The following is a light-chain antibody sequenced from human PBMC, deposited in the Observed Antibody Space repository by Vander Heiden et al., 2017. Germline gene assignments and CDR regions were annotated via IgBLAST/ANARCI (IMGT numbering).Light chain of an antibody. CDR2: DAS. V-gene: IGKV3-11*01. CDR3: QQRSNWPSYT. J-gene: IGKJ2*01. Sequence: EIVFTQSPATLSLSPGERATLSCRASQSVSSYLAWYQQKPGQAPRLLIYDASNRATGIPARFSGSGSGTDFTLTISSLEPEDFAVYYCQQRSNWPSYTFGQGTKLEIK. CDR1: QSVSSY.